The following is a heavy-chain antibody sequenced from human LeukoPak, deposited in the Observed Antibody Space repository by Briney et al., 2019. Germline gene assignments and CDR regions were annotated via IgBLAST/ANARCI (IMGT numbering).Heavy chain of an antibody. CDR2: INPSGGST. J-gene: IGHJ6*02. CDR3: ARAPGYCSSTSCSPYYYYGMDV. D-gene: IGHD2-2*01. V-gene: IGHV1-46*01. CDR1: GYTFTSYY. Sequence: GASVKVSCKASGYTFTSYYMHWVRQAPGQGLEWMGIINPSGGSTSYAQKFQGRVTMTRNTSISTAYMELSSLRSEDTAVYYCARAPGYCSSTSCSPYYYYGMDVWGQGTTVTVSS.